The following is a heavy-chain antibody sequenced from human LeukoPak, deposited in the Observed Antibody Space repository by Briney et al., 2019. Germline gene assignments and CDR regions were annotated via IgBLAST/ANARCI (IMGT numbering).Heavy chain of an antibody. CDR3: AKGGELWFRELPVDY. CDR1: GFTFSSYA. CDR2: ISGSGGST. J-gene: IGHJ4*02. V-gene: IGHV3-23*01. D-gene: IGHD3-10*01. Sequence: PGGSLRLPCAASGFTFSSYAMSWVGQAPGKELEGVSAISGSGGSTYYAYSVKGRFTISRDNSKNTLYLQMNSLRTEDTAVYYSAKGGELWFRELPVDYWGQGTLVTVSS.